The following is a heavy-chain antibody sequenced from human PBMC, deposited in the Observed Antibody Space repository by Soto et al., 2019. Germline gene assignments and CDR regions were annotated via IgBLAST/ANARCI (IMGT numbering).Heavy chain of an antibody. CDR1: GYTFTSYY. Sequence: ASVKVSCKASGYTFTSYYMHWVRQAPGQGLEWMGIINPSGGSTSYAQKFQGRVTMTRDTSTSTVYMELSSLRSEDTAVYYCARDTLPAIYYYDSSGLIGYWGQGTLVTVSS. CDR2: INPSGGST. J-gene: IGHJ4*02. D-gene: IGHD3-22*01. CDR3: ARDTLPAIYYYDSSGLIGY. V-gene: IGHV1-46*01.